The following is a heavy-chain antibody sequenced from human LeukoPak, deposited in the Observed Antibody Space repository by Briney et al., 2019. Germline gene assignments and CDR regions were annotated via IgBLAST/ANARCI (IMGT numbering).Heavy chain of an antibody. J-gene: IGHJ4*02. D-gene: IGHD6-13*01. CDR1: GFTFSSYG. CDR3: AGDRSSSWSNFDY. V-gene: IGHV3-33*01. Sequence: GGSLRLSCAASGFTFSSYGMHWVRQAPGKGLEWVAVIWYDGSDKYYADSVKGRFTISRDNSKNTLYLQMNSLRAEDTAVYYCAGDRSSSWSNFDYWGQGTLVTVSS. CDR2: IWYDGSDK.